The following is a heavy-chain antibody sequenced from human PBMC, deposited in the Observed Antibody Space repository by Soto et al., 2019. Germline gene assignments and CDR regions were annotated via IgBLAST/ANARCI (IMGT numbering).Heavy chain of an antibody. D-gene: IGHD1-1*01. CDR1: GFTFSSYA. V-gene: IGHV3-30-3*01. Sequence: QVQPVESGGGVVQPGRSLRLSCAASGFTFSSYAMHWVRQAPGKGLEWVAVISYDGSNKYYADSVKGRFTISRDNSKNTLYLQMNSLRAEDTAVYYCARVGGFGSRWNDIDYWGQGTLVTVSS. CDR3: ARVGGFGSRWNDIDY. J-gene: IGHJ4*02. CDR2: ISYDGSNK.